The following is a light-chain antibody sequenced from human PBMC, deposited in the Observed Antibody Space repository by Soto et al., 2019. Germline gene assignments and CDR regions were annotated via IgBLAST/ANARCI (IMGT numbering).Light chain of an antibody. CDR1: QSVSSSY. CDR3: QQYGSSLFT. Sequence: EIVLTQSPGTLSLSPGERATLSCRASQSVSSSYLAWYQQKPGQAPRLLIYGASSRATGIPDRFSGSGAGIDFTLTISRLEPEDFAVYYCQQYGSSLFTFDPGTKVDIK. J-gene: IGKJ3*01. CDR2: GAS. V-gene: IGKV3-20*01.